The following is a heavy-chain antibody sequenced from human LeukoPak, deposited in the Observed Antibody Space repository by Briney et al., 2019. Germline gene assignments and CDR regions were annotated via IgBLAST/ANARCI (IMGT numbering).Heavy chain of an antibody. Sequence: GGSLRLSCAASGLTGSHNYVSWVRQAPGKGLEWVSAIHTSGDTCYADSVKGRFTISRDNSKNTLYLQMNSLRAEDTAVYYCAKDDAVAGTPTDYWGQGTLVTVSS. CDR1: GLTGSHNY. D-gene: IGHD6-19*01. CDR3: AKDDAVAGTPTDY. V-gene: IGHV3-53*01. CDR2: IHTSGDT. J-gene: IGHJ4*02.